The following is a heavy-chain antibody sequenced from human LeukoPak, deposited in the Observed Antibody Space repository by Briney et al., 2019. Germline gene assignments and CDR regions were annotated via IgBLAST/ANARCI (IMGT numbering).Heavy chain of an antibody. CDR2: IDRDGSTT. J-gene: IGHJ4*02. D-gene: IGHD1-26*01. CDR1: GLTLSNYW. CDR3: ARDQGGFPDY. V-gene: IGHV3-74*01. Sequence: GGSLRLSCAASGLTLSNYWMHWVRQAPGKGLVWVSRIDRDGSTTNYADSVKGRFTISRDNAKNTLYLQMNSLRAEDTAVYYCARDQGGFPDYWGQGTLVTVSS.